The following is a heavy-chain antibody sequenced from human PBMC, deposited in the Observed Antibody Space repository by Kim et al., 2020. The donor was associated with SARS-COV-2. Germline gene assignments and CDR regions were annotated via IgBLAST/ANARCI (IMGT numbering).Heavy chain of an antibody. V-gene: IGHV3-13*01. Sequence: GGSLRLSCAASGFPSSSYDMHWVRQPTGKGLEWVSTIGTAGDTYYPGSVKGRFTISRENAKNSLYLQMNSLRAGDTAVYYCARAGASSGWPFHYYGMDV. J-gene: IGHJ6*01. D-gene: IGHD6-19*01. CDR1: GFPSSSYD. CDR3: ARAGASSGWPFHYYGMDV. CDR2: IGTAGDT.